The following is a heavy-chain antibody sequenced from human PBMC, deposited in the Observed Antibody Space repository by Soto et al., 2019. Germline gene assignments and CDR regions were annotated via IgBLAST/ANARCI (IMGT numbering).Heavy chain of an antibody. D-gene: IGHD1-7*01. J-gene: IGHJ3*02. CDR3: ARRNWNYGAFDI. CDR2: ISGSGGRT. CDR1: GFTFGSYA. Sequence: GGSLRLSCAASGFTFGSYAMSWVRQAPGKGLEWVSGISGSGGRTYYADSVKGRFTISRDNSKNTLYLQMNSLRVEDTAVYYCARRNWNYGAFDIWGQGTMVTVSS. V-gene: IGHV3-23*01.